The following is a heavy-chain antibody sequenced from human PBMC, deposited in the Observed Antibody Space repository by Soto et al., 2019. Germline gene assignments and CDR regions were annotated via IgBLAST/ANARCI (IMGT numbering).Heavy chain of an antibody. J-gene: IGHJ4*02. D-gene: IGHD3-22*01. CDR1: GFIFSGYN. V-gene: IGHV3-21*04. CDR2: IGTRTNYI. CDR3: AKEGVTMIVVVTYFDY. Sequence: PGGSLRLSCASSGFIFSGYNMNWVRQAPGKGLEWISSIGTRTNYIYYADSVKGRFTISRDNAKNTLYLQMNSLRAEDTAVYYCAKEGVTMIVVVTYFDYWGQGTLVTVSS.